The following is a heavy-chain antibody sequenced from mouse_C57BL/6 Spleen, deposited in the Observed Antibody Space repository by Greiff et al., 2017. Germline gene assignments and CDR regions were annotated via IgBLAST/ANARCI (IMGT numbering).Heavy chain of an antibody. V-gene: IGHV1-82*01. CDR3: ARRGCDY. Sequence: QVQLQQSGPELVKPGASVKISCKASGYAFSSSWMNWVKQRPGKGLEWIGRIYPGDGDTNYNGKFKGKATLTADKSSSTAYMQLSSLTSEDSAVXFCARRGCDYWGQGTTRTVSS. CDR1: GYAFSSSW. CDR2: IYPGDGDT. J-gene: IGHJ2*01.